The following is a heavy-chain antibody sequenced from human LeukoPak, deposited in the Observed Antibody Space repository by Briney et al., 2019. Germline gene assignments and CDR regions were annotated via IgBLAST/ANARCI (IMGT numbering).Heavy chain of an antibody. CDR1: GFTFSNAW. Sequence: PGGSLRLSCAASGFTFSNAWMSWVRQAPGKGLEWVANIKQDGSEKYYVDSVKGRFTISRDNAKNSLYLQMNSLRAEDTAVYYCASHWGSPVNWGQGTLVTVSS. D-gene: IGHD7-27*01. CDR3: ASHWGSPVN. CDR2: IKQDGSEK. J-gene: IGHJ4*02. V-gene: IGHV3-7*01.